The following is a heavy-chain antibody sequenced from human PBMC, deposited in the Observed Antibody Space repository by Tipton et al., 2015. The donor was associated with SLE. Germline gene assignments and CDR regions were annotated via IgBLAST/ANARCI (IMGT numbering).Heavy chain of an antibody. Sequence: SLRLSCAASGFTFSSYSMNWVRQAPGKGLEWVSSISSSSSYIYYADSVKGRLTISRDNAKNSLYLQMNSLRAEDTAVYYCARDWGGTIEMATILYCWGQGTLVTVTS. V-gene: IGHV3-21*03. CDR1: GFTFSSYS. CDR2: ISSSSSYI. CDR3: ARDWGGTIEMATILYC. J-gene: IGHJ4*02. D-gene: IGHD5-24*01.